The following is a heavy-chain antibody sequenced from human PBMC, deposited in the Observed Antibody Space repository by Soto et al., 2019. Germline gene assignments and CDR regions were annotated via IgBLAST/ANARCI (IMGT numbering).Heavy chain of an antibody. CDR1: RGYLSGGYYS. Sequence: SQTLSLTCAVSRGYLSGGYYSWSWIRQPPGKGLEWIGFIYNSGSTYYNSSLKSRDTISVDRSKNHFFLNLTSVTAADTAVYYCATYRKFFQIRGQGTKVTVSS. CDR2: IYNSGST. J-gene: IGHJ3*02. V-gene: IGHV4-30-2*01. CDR3: ATYRKFFQI.